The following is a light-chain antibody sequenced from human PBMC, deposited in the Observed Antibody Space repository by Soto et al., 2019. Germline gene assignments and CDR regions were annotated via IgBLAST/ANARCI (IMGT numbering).Light chain of an antibody. CDR2: GAS. CDR1: QGISSY. Sequence: DIQMTQSPSTLSASVGDRVTITCRASQGISSYLAWYQQKPGKAPKLLIFGASNLHIGVPSRFSGSGSGTEFTLTINNLQREDFATYYCQESFFTLGTFGRGTKVDI. J-gene: IGKJ1*01. V-gene: IGKV1-39*01. CDR3: QESFFTLGT.